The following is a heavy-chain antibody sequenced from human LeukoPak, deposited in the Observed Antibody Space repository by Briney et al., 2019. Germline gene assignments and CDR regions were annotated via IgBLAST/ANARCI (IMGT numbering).Heavy chain of an antibody. CDR3: ARDIGLEHSYXYXXX. CDR1: GGSISSGDYY. V-gene: IGHV4-30-4*08. J-gene: IGHJ4*02. Sequence: SETLSLTCTVSGGSISSGDYYWSWIRQPPGKGLEWIGYIYYSGSTYYNPSLKSRVTISVDTSKNQFSLKLSSVTAADTAVSYCARDIGLEHSYXYXXXWGQXTLXT. D-gene: IGHD5-18*01. CDR2: IYYSGST.